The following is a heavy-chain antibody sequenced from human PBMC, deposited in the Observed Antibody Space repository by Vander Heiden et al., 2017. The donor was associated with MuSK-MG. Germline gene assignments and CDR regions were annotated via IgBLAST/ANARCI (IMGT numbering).Heavy chain of an antibody. CDR1: GGTFTSYA. CDR3: SRPIDTTRYDAFDI. V-gene: IGHV1-69*01. D-gene: IGHD4-17*01. J-gene: IGHJ3*02. CDR2: IIPMFGTQ. Sequence: QVQLVQSGAEVEKPGSSVKFSCKASGGTFTSYAISWVRQAPGQGLEWMGGIIPMFGTQNYALKVQCRVTITADESTSTAYRELRRVSPDGTAVYYCSRPIDTTRYDAFDIWCQGTIVT.